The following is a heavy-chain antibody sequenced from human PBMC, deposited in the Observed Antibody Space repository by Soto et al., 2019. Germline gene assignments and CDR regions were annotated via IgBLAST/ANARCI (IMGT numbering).Heavy chain of an antibody. D-gene: IGHD3-9*01. J-gene: IGHJ5*02. CDR2: IFYTGTT. Sequence: SETLSLTCTVSGGSMTSITYYWGWIRQPPGKGLEWIGNIFYTGTTYYSASLKSRVTIAVDPSKNHFSLNLTSVTAADTAVYYCARVPRTPTGRRFDPWGQGILVTVSS. CDR3: ARVPRTPTGRRFDP. CDR1: GGSMTSITYY. V-gene: IGHV4-39*02.